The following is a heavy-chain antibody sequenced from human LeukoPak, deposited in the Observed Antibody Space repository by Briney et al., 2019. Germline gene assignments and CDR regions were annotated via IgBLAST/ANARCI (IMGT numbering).Heavy chain of an antibody. D-gene: IGHD4-17*01. CDR2: ISYDGSNK. V-gene: IGHV3-30-3*01. Sequence: QPGGSLRLSCAASGFTFSSYAMHWVRQAPGKGLEWVAVISYDGSNKYYADSVKGRFTISRDNSKNTLYLQMNSLRAEDTAVYYCARARGYGDYRYFDYWGQGTLVTVSS. CDR1: GFTFSSYA. CDR3: ARARGYGDYRYFDY. J-gene: IGHJ4*02.